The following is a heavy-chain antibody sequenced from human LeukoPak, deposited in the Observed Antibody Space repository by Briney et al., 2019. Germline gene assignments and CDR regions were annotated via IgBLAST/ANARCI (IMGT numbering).Heavy chain of an antibody. CDR2: IWYDGSNK. J-gene: IGHJ4*02. Sequence: GRSLRLSCAASGFTFSSYGMHWVRQAPGKGLEWVAVIWYDGSNKYYADSVKGRFTISRDNSKNTLYLQMNSLRAEDTAVYYCAKSYHYYGSSIDYWGQGTLVTVSS. D-gene: IGHD3-10*01. CDR3: AKSYHYYGSSIDY. CDR1: GFTFSSYG. V-gene: IGHV3-33*06.